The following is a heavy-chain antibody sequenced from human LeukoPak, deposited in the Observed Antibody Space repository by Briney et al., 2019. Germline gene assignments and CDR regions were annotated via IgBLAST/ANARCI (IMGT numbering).Heavy chain of an antibody. J-gene: IGHJ4*02. V-gene: IGHV3-48*02. Sequence: GGSLRLSCAVSGFTFSTYSMNWFRQAPGRGLEWVSYISGSGSSIYYADSVKGRFTISRDNAKNSLCLQMNSLRDEDSAVYYCARDPYDSSGYPVAYWGQGTLVTVSS. CDR1: GFTFSTYS. CDR2: ISGSGSSI. CDR3: ARDPYDSSGYPVAY. D-gene: IGHD3-22*01.